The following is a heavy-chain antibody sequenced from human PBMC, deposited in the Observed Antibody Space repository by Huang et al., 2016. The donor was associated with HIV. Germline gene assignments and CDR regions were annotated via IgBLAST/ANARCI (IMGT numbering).Heavy chain of an antibody. D-gene: IGHD3-22*01. V-gene: IGHV4-34*02. Sequence: QVQLQQWGAELLKPSETLSLTCAVSGGSFSGHYWTWIRQHPGRGLEGIGEISDSGSTTYNPSLKSRVTISGDTSQSQFSLKLNSVTAADTAIYYCARMFKYDSGGYWGNDAFDIWGQGTMVTVSS. CDR2: ISDSGST. CDR3: ARMFKYDSGGYWGNDAFDI. J-gene: IGHJ3*02. CDR1: GGSFSGHY.